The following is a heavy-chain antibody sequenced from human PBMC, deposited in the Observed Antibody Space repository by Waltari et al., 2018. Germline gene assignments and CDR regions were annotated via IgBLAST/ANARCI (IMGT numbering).Heavy chain of an antibody. J-gene: IGHJ3*02. D-gene: IGHD7-27*01. V-gene: IGHV3-48*01. CDR1: GFTFSSYS. Sequence: EVQLVESGGGLVQPGGSLRLSCAASGFTFSSYSMNWVRQAPGKGLGRVSYISSSSSTNDDADSVKGRFTISRDNAKNSLYLQMNSLRAEDTAVYYCARELGFDAFDIWGQGTMVTVSS. CDR2: ISSSSSTN. CDR3: ARELGFDAFDI.